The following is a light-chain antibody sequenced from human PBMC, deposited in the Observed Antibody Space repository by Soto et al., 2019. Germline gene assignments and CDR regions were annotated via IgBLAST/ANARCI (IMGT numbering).Light chain of an antibody. CDR1: SSNIGSNY. V-gene: IGLV1-47*01. CDR2: RNN. Sequence: QSVLTQPPSASGTPGQRVTISCSGSSSNIGSNYVYWYQQLPGTAPKLLIYRNNQRPSGVPDRCSGSKSSTSASLAISGLRSEDEADYYCAAWDDSLRGVFGGGTKLTVL. CDR3: AAWDDSLRGV. J-gene: IGLJ2*01.